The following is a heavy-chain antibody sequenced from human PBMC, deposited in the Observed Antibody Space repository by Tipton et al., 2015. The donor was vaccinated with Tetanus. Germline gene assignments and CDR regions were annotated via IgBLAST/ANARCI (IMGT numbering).Heavy chain of an antibody. D-gene: IGHD6-13*01. Sequence: SLRLSCAASGFTYSTYDMSWVRQAPGKGLEWVSLISDSGDSTFYADSVKGRFTISRDNSRNTLYLQMNDLSREDTAVYYCARDTVRQQVGGAQWYYLGMDVWGQGTTVTVSS. V-gene: IGHV3-23*01. CDR3: ARDTVRQQVGGAQWYYLGMDV. J-gene: IGHJ6*02. CDR1: GFTYSTYD. CDR2: ISDSGDST.